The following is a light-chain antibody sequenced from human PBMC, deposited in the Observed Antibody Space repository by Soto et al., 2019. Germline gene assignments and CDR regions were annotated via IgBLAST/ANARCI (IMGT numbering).Light chain of an antibody. Sequence: EIVLTQSPGTLSLSPGERATLSCRASQSVSSSYLAWYQQEPGQAPRLLIYGASSRATGIPDRFSGSGSGTDFTLTISPLEPEDFAVYYCQHYGGSPLTFGQGTKVDIK. CDR3: QHYGGSPLT. J-gene: IGKJ1*01. V-gene: IGKV3-20*01. CDR1: QSVSSSY. CDR2: GAS.